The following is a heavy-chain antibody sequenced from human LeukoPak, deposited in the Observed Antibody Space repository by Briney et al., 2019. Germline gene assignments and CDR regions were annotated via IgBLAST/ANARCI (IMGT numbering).Heavy chain of an antibody. J-gene: IGHJ6*02. CDR3: AKDQRYYDFWSGYYPRYYYYGMDV. D-gene: IGHD3-3*01. V-gene: IGHV3-11*04. CDR1: GFTFSDYY. CDR2: ISSSGSTI. Sequence: GGSLRLSCAASGFTFSDYYMSWIRQAPGKGLEWVSYISSSGSTIYYADSVKGRFTISRDNAKNSLYLQMNSLRAEDTAVYYCAKDQRYYDFWSGYYPRYYYYGMDVWGQGTTVTVSS.